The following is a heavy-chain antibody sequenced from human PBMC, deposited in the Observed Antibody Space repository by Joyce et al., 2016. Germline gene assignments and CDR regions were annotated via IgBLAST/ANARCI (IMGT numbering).Heavy chain of an antibody. Sequence: QVQLVQSGAEVKKPGASVKVSCKASGYTFTDYYIHWVRQAPGQGVEWMGASNLNSGGTGYPQKFQGRVTMARETSIRTAYMELAGLRSDDTAVYYCARGDLRTSSPLFWYFALWGRGTLVTVSS. CDR1: GYTFTDYY. V-gene: IGHV1-2*02. D-gene: IGHD2-2*01. CDR3: ARGDLRTSSPLFWYFAL. CDR2: SNLNSGGT. J-gene: IGHJ2*01.